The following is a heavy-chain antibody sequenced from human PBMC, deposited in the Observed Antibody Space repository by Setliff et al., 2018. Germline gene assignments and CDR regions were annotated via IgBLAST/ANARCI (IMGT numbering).Heavy chain of an antibody. CDR2: IYYSGST. D-gene: IGHD5-18*01. CDR3: ARDLGYSYGIYYFDY. V-gene: IGHV4-59*01. J-gene: IGHJ4*02. CDR1: GGSISSYY. Sequence: SLTCTVSGGSISSYYWSWIRQPPGKGLEWIGYIYYSGSTNYNPSLKSRVTISVDTSKNQFSLKLSSVTAADTAVYYCARDLGYSYGIYYFDYWGQGTLVTVSS.